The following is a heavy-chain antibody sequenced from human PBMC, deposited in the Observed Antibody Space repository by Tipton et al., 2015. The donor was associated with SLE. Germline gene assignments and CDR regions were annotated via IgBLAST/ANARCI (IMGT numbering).Heavy chain of an antibody. V-gene: IGHV1-18*01. CDR2: ISAYNGNT. J-gene: IGHJ3*02. CDR1: GYTFTSYG. CDR3: ARGGPSYYYDSSGYSDAFDI. Sequence: QLVQSGAEVKKPGASVKVSCKASGYTFTSYGISWVRQAPGQGLEWMGWISAYNGNTNYAQKLQGRVTMTTDTSTSTAYMELRSLRSDDTAVYYCARGGPSYYYDSSGYSDAFDIWGQGTMVTVSS. D-gene: IGHD3-22*01.